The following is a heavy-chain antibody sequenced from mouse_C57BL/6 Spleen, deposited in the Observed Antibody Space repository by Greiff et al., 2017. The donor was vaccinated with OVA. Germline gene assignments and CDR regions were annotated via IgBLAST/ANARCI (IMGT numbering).Heavy chain of an antibody. Sequence: VKLMESGAELVKPGASVKLSCKASGYTFTEYTIHWVKQRSGQGLEWIGWFYPGSGSIKYNEKFKDKATLTADKSSSTVYMELSRLTSEHSAVYFCARHEDSSYAMDYWGQGTSVTVSS. CDR3: ARHEDSSYAMDY. CDR1: GYTFTEYT. J-gene: IGHJ4*01. D-gene: IGHD1-1*01. CDR2: FYPGSGSI. V-gene: IGHV1-62-2*01.